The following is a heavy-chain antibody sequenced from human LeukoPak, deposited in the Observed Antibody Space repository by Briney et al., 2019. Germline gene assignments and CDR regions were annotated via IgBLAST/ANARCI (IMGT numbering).Heavy chain of an antibody. CDR2: ISSGGTYE. CDR1: EFTFSTYN. V-gene: IGHV3-30*01. Sequence: GGSLRLSCAASEFTFSTYNMNWVRQAPGKGLGWVSLISSGGTYEYYADSVKGRFTISRDNSKNTLYLQLNSLRAEDTAVYYCARDSTYYYDSGSSGPHYFDNWGQGTLVTVSS. CDR3: ARDSTYYYDSGSSGPHYFDN. J-gene: IGHJ4*02. D-gene: IGHD3-10*01.